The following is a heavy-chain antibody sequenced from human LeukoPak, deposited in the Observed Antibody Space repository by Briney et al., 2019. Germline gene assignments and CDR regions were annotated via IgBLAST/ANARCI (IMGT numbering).Heavy chain of an antibody. CDR1: GFTFSSYA. V-gene: IGHV3-64*04. Sequence: GGSLRLSCAASGFTFSSYAMSWVRQAPGKGLEYVSAISPNGGSTYYADSVKGRFTISRDNSKNTLYLQLNSLRAEDTAVYYCARQHCSGGDCYFFDWGQGTLVTVSS. D-gene: IGHD2-15*01. CDR3: ARQHCSGGDCYFFD. J-gene: IGHJ4*02. CDR2: ISPNGGST.